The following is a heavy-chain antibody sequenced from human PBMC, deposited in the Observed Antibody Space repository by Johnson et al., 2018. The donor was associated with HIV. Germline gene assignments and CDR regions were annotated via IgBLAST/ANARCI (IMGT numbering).Heavy chain of an antibody. V-gene: IGHV3-66*01. Sequence: VQLVESGGGVVQPGRSLRLSCAASGFTVSSNYMSWVRQAPGKGLESVSVIYSGGTTYYADSVKGRFTISRDNSKNTLYLQMNSLRAEDTAVYYCARMAAHVSDFWGQGTMVTVSS. J-gene: IGHJ3*01. CDR1: GFTVSSNY. CDR3: ARMAAHVSDF. D-gene: IGHD5-24*01. CDR2: IYSGGTT.